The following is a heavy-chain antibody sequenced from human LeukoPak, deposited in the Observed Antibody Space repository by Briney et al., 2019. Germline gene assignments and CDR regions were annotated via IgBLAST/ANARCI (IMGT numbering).Heavy chain of an antibody. CDR3: ARGSGYCSSTSCYLLGSDAFDI. D-gene: IGHD2-2*01. CDR1: GITFSSYS. Sequence: GGSLRLSCADSGITFSSYSMNWVRQAPGKGLEWVSSISSSSSYIYYADSVKGRFTISRDNAKNSLYLQMNSLRAEDTAVYYCARGSGYCSSTSCYLLGSDAFDIWGQGTMVTVSS. V-gene: IGHV3-21*01. CDR2: ISSSSSYI. J-gene: IGHJ3*02.